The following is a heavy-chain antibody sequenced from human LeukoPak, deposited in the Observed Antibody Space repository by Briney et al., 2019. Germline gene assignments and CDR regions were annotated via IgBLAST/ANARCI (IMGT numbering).Heavy chain of an antibody. J-gene: IGHJ1*01. CDR1: GCTFSSYS. CDR3: ARDPGYYDSSGYFPAYFQH. D-gene: IGHD3-22*01. V-gene: IGHV3-21*01. CDR2: ISSSSSYI. Sequence: GGSLRLSCAASGCTFSSYSMNWVRQAPGKGLEWVSSISSSSSYIYYADSVKGRFTISRDNAKNSLYLQMNSLRAEDTAVYYCARDPGYYDSSGYFPAYFQHWGQGTLVTVSS.